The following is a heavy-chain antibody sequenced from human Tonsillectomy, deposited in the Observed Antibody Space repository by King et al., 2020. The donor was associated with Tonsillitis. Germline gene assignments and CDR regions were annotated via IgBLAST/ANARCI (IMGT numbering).Heavy chain of an antibody. Sequence: VQLVESGGGLVQPGASLRLSCAASGFTFSSYAMSWVRQPPGEGLEWGSAISGSGGSTYYADAVKGRFTISRDNSKNTLYLQMNSLRAEDTAVYYCANEGQMATIYYFDYWGQGTLVTVSS. CDR2: ISGSGGST. CDR3: ANEGQMATIYYFDY. J-gene: IGHJ4*02. V-gene: IGHV3-23*04. D-gene: IGHD5-24*01. CDR1: GFTFSSYA.